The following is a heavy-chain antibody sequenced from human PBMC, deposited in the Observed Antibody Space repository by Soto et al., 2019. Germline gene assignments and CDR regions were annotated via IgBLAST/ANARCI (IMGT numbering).Heavy chain of an antibody. J-gene: IGHJ6*02. V-gene: IGHV3-53*01. D-gene: IGHD3-22*01. Sequence: GGSLRLSCAASGFTVSSNYMSWVRQAPGKGLEWVSVIYSGGSTYYADSVKGRFTISRDNSKNTLYLQMNSLRAEDTAVYYCARSLHYDSSGYSNYDYYGMDVWGQGTTVTVSS. CDR1: GFTVSSNY. CDR3: ARSLHYDSSGYSNYDYYGMDV. CDR2: IYSGGST.